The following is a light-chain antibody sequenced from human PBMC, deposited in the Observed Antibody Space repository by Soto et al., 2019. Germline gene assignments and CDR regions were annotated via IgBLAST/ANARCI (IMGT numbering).Light chain of an antibody. CDR1: QGISGY. J-gene: IGKJ3*01. Sequence: DIQLTQFPSFLSASVGDRVTITCRASQGISGYLAWYQQKPGKAPKLLISAASTLQSGVPSRFSGSESGTEFTLTISSLQPDDFATYYCQQLNSYPFTFGPGTKVDIK. CDR2: AAS. CDR3: QQLNSYPFT. V-gene: IGKV1-9*01.